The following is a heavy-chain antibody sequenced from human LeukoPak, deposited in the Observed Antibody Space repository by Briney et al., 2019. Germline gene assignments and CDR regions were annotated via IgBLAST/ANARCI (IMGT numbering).Heavy chain of an antibody. CDR1: GFSLSTSGMA. CDR2: IYWDDDK. V-gene: IGHV2-5*02. J-gene: IGHJ5*02. Sequence: SGPTLVKPTQTLTLTCTFSGFSLSTSGMAVGWIRQPPGKALECLALIYWDDDKRYSPSLKSRLTITKDTSKNQVVLTMTNMDPVDTATYYCAHSLYGSGREGFDPWGQGTLVTVSS. CDR3: AHSLYGSGREGFDP. D-gene: IGHD3-10*01.